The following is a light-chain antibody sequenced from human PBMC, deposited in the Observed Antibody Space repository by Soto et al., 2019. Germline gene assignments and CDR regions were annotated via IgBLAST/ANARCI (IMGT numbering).Light chain of an antibody. J-gene: IGKJ1*01. CDR1: QSLLHSNGYYY. Sequence: DIVMTQSPLSLPVTPGEPASISCRSSQSLLHSNGYYYLDWYLQKPGQSPQLLIYLGSNWASGVPDRFSGSGSGTDFTLKISRVEAEDVGVYYCMQALQTRTFGQGTKVDIK. V-gene: IGKV2-28*01. CDR3: MQALQTRT. CDR2: LGS.